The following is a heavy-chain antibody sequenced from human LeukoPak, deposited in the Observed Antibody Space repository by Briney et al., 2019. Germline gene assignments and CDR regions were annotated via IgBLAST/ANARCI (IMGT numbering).Heavy chain of an antibody. D-gene: IGHD5-18*01. CDR3: ARHGYTASHFFLDY. Sequence: SETLSLTCSVSTGSINSYYWGWVRQPAGRGLQWIGRIYTTGRADYDPSLQSRVAMSIDTSRKQFSVNLKSVTAADTATYFCARHGYTASHFFLDYWSQGAPVTVSS. V-gene: IGHV4-4*07. CDR2: IYTTGRA. J-gene: IGHJ4*02. CDR1: TGSINSYY.